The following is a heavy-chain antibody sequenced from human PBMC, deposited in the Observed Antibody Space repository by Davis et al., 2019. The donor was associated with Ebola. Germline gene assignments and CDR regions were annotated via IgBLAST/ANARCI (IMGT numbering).Heavy chain of an antibody. CDR1: GGSFCGYY. V-gene: IGHV4-34*01. Sequence: GSLRLSCAVYGGSFCGYYWSWIRQPPGKGLEWIGEINHSGSTNYNPSLKSRVTISVDTSKNQFSLKLSSVTAADTAVYYCARGGAVAGPWGQGTLVTVSS. D-gene: IGHD6-19*01. CDR3: ARGGAVAGP. CDR2: INHSGST. J-gene: IGHJ5*02.